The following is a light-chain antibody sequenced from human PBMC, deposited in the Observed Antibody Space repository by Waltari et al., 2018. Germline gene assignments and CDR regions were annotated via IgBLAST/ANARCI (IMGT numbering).Light chain of an antibody. CDR1: NRDIGLYDY. CDR2: DVS. Sequence: SALTQPASMSGYPGQSITISCTGTNRDIGLYDYVSWYQQPPGKAPKLIISDVSKRPSGVPARFSGSVSGYTASLTISGLQAEDEADYYCSSYTATDTYVFGSGTTVIVL. J-gene: IGLJ1*01. CDR3: SSYTATDTYV. V-gene: IGLV2-14*03.